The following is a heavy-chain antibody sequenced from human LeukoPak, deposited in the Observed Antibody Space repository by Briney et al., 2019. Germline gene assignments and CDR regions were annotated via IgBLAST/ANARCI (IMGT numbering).Heavy chain of an antibody. CDR2: IRSKSNSYAT. J-gene: IGHJ4*02. Sequence: PGGSLKLSCAASGFSFSGSAMHWVHQAPGKGLGWVGRIRSKSNSYATAYGASVKGRFTISRDESKNTAYLQMNSLKTEDTAVYYCTRQEEPTALIDHWGQGTLVTVSS. CDR3: TRQEEPTALIDH. V-gene: IGHV3-73*01. CDR1: GFSFSGSA. D-gene: IGHD5-18*01.